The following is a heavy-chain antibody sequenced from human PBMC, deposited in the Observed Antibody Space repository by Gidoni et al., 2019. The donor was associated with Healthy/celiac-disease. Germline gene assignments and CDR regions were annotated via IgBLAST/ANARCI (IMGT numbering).Heavy chain of an antibody. CDR1: GFTFDDYA. Sequence: EVQLVESGGGLVQPGRSLSLSCAASGFTFDDYAMHWVRQAPGKGLEWVSGISWNSGSIGYADSVKGRFTISRDNAKNSLYLQMNSLRAEDTALYYCAKDILQSYGAFDIWGQGTMVTVSS. D-gene: IGHD1-26*01. J-gene: IGHJ3*02. V-gene: IGHV3-9*01. CDR2: ISWNSGSI. CDR3: AKDILQSYGAFDI.